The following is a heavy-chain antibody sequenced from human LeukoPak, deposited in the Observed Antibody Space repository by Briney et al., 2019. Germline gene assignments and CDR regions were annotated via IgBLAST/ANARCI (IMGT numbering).Heavy chain of an antibody. D-gene: IGHD5-18*01. CDR1: GGSISSSY. V-gene: IGHV4-59*01. J-gene: IGHJ4*02. CDR3: ARGGYSYYYFDY. Sequence: SETLSLTCTVSGGSISSSYWSWIRQPPGKGLEWIGYIYCSGSTIYNPSLKSRGTISVDTSKNHFSLKLSSVTAADTAVYYCARGGYSYYYFDYWGQGTLVTVSS. CDR2: IYCSGST.